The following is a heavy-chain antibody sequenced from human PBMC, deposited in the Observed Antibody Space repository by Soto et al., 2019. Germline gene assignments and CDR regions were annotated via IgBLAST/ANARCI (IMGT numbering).Heavy chain of an antibody. CDR1: GGSFSGYY. Sequence: QAQLQQWGAGLLKPSETLSLTCAVYGGSFSGYYWSWIRQPPGKGLEWIGEINHSGSTNYNPSLKSRVTISVDTSKNQFSLKLSSVTAADTAVYYCARGHRYSSGWYPFWGQGTLVTVSS. J-gene: IGHJ4*02. CDR2: INHSGST. D-gene: IGHD6-19*01. CDR3: ARGHRYSSGWYPF. V-gene: IGHV4-34*01.